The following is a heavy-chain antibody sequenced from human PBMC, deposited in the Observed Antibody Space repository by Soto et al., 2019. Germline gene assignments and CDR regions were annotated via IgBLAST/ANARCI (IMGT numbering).Heavy chain of an antibody. V-gene: IGHV4-30-2*01. D-gene: IGHD3-9*01. CDR3: ARTKPDILTGLPYYYYMDV. J-gene: IGHJ6*03. CDR1: GGSISSGGYS. CDR2: IYHSGST. Sequence: SETLSLTCAVSGGSISSGGYSWSWIRQPPGKGLEWIGYIYHSGSTYYNPSLKSRVTISVDRSKNQFSLKLSSVTAADTAVYYCARTKPDILTGLPYYYYMDVWGKGTTVTVSS.